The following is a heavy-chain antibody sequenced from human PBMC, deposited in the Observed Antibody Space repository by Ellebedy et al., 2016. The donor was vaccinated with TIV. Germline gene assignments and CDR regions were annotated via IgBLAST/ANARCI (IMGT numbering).Heavy chain of an antibody. Sequence: PGGSLRLSCAASGFTFSSYSMNRVRQAPGKGLEWVSSISSSSSYIYYADSVKGRFTISRDNAKNSLYLQRNSLRAEDTAVYYCARQSQKMATIPGDLGYWGQGTLVTVSS. CDR3: ARQSQKMATIPGDLGY. J-gene: IGHJ4*02. CDR2: ISSSSSYI. V-gene: IGHV3-21*01. CDR1: GFTFSSYS. D-gene: IGHD5-24*01.